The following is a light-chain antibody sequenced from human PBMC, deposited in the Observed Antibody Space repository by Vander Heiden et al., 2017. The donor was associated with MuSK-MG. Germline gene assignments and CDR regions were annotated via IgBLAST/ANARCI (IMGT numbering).Light chain of an antibody. Sequence: EIVLTQSPGPLSLSPGERATLSCSASQRIASTYFAWYQQKPGQAPELLIDATSGRATGGPDRFSGSGSGTDFTLTISRLEPEDFAVYYCQQYGNSLPITFGQGTRLEIK. CDR2: ATS. V-gene: IGKV3-20*01. CDR1: QRIASTY. J-gene: IGKJ5*01. CDR3: QQYGNSLPIT.